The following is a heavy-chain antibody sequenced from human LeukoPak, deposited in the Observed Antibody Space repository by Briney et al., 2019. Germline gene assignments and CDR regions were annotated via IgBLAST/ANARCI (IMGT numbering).Heavy chain of an antibody. CDR3: AAEVGILTGYYQYGMDF. D-gene: IGHD3-9*01. CDR2: IVVGSGNT. J-gene: IGHJ6*02. V-gene: IGHV1-58*02. CDR1: GFTFTSSA. Sequence: GASVNVSCKAAGFTFTSSAMQWVRQARGQRREWIGWIVVGSGNTNYAQKFKESVTITQDMSTSTAYMALSTLKSEDTGVYYCAAEVGILTGYYQYGMDFWGRGTTVTVSS.